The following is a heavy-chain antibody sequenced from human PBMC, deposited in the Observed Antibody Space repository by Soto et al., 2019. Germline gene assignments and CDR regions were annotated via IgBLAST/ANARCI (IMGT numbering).Heavy chain of an antibody. D-gene: IGHD2-8*01. J-gene: IGHJ6*02. CDR3: ARDPNGYYYYGMDV. CDR2: IWYDGSNK. Sequence: QVQLVESGGGVVQPGRSLRLSCAASGFTFSSYGMHWVRQAPGKGLEWVAGIWYDGSNKYYADSVKGRFTISRDNSKNTLYLQMNSPRAEDTAVYYCARDPNGYYYYGMDVWGQGTTVTVSS. V-gene: IGHV3-33*01. CDR1: GFTFSSYG.